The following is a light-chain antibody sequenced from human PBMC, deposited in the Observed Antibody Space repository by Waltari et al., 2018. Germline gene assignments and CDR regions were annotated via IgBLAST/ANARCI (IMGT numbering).Light chain of an antibody. J-gene: IGKJ4*01. CDR1: KNIGNH. Sequence: DIQVTQSPSSLSASVGDRVSITCRASKNIGNHLNWYQQQPGRAPKLLIYDVSSLNSGVPSRFRGSSSGTEFTLTISSLQPEDFATYYCQQSFTIPVAFGGGTKVDI. CDR3: QQSFTIPVA. V-gene: IGKV1-39*01. CDR2: DVS.